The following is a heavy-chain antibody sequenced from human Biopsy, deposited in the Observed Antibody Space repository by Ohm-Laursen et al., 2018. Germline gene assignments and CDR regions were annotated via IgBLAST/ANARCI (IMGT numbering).Heavy chain of an antibody. V-gene: IGHV3-74*01. Sequence: SLRLSCAASEFIFSRFWMYWVRHAPGKGLVWVSRINTDGNSTNYADAVKGRFTISRDNAKNTVFLQMNSLRAEDTAVYYCTRAEAGSGSLLYFDYWGQGTLVTVSS. CDR2: INTDGNST. CDR1: EFIFSRFW. CDR3: TRAEAGSGSLLYFDY. J-gene: IGHJ4*02. D-gene: IGHD3-10*01.